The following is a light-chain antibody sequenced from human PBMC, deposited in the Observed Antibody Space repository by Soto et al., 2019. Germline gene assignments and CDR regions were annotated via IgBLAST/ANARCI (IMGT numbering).Light chain of an antibody. V-gene: IGLV2-14*03. Sequence: QSALTQPASVSGSPGQSITISCTGTSSDVGGYDYVSWHQQHPGKAPKLLIYDVNYRPSGVSNRFSGSKSGDTASLTISGLQAEDEADCYCSSFTSSTTLVFGGGTKLTVL. J-gene: IGLJ2*01. CDR2: DVN. CDR3: SSFTSSTTLV. CDR1: SSDVGGYDY.